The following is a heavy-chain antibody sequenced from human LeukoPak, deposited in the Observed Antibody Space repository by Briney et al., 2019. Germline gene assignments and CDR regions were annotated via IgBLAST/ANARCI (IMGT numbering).Heavy chain of an antibody. V-gene: IGHV3-11*06. J-gene: IGHJ4*02. CDR1: GFTFSDYY. D-gene: IGHD2-21*01. CDR2: SSSSYT. Sequence: PGGSVRLSCAASGFTFSDYYMSSSSSYTNYADSVKGRFTISRDNAKNPLYLQINSLQTEDTAVYYCARLARRVDSDPTVSYFDYWGQGTLVTVSS. CDR3: ARLARRVDSDPTVSYFDY.